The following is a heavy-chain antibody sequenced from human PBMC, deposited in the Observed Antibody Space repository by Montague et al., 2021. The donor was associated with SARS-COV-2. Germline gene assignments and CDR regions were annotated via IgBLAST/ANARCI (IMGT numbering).Heavy chain of an antibody. CDR1: GGSINSSY. CDR3: ARGDRWNWFDP. Sequence: SETLSLTCTVSGGSINSSYWSWIGQPPGKGLEWIGYIYYRGSTNYNPSLETRVTISVDPSKTRFSLKLSSVTAADTAVYYCARGDRWNWFDPWGQGTLVIVSS. V-gene: IGHV4-59*01. J-gene: IGHJ5*02. CDR2: IYYRGST. D-gene: IGHD5-24*01.